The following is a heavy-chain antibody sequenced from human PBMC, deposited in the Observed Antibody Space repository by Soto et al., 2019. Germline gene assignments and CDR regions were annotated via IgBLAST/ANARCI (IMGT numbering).Heavy chain of an antibody. CDR1: GFMFSAYT. CDR2: ISDDSSYI. V-gene: IGHV3-21*06. Sequence: GGSLRLSCAAAGFMFSAYTMNWVRQAPGKGLEWLSSISDDSSYIDYADSLRGRFTVSRDNARNSLYLQIDSLGVEDTAVYYCATPYYFNHWGPGTLVTVSS. J-gene: IGHJ1*01. D-gene: IGHD3-16*01. CDR3: ATPYYFNH.